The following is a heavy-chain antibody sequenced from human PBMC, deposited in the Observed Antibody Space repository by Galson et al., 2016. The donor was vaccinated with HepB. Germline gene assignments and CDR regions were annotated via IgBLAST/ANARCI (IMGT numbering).Heavy chain of an antibody. D-gene: IGHD5-12*01. J-gene: IGHJ4*02. CDR2: IYPGDSDT. CDR3: ARRGPDAGSDS. V-gene: IGHV5-51*01. CDR1: GYSYTSLW. Sequence: QSGAEVKEAGDSLRISCETFGYSYTSLWIAWVRQRPGKGLEWMGTIYPGDSDTKYSPSFQGQVIISADKSANTLYLQWSSLKASDTAIYYCARRGPDAGSDSWGQGALVTVSS.